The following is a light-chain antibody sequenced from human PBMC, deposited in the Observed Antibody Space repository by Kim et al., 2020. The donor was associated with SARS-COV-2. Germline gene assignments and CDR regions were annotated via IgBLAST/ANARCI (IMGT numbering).Light chain of an antibody. J-gene: IGKJ1*01. V-gene: IGKV1-12*01. Sequence: GSLGARDTITCRASQDISHCVAWYQQKPGKAPKLLIYAASGLQGGVPRRFSGSGSGTDFTLTISSLQPEDFAIYYCQHAGRSQWAFGPGTKVDIK. CDR3: QHAGRSQWA. CDR2: AAS. CDR1: QDISHC.